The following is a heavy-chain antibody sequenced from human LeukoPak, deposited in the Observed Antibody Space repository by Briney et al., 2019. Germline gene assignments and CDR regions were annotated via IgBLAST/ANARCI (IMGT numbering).Heavy chain of an antibody. CDR1: GSTFSSYG. D-gene: IGHD3-22*01. J-gene: IGHJ4*02. Sequence: GGSLRLSCAASGSTFSSYGMHWVRQAPGKGLEWVAVISYDGSNKYYADSVKGRFTISRDNSKNTLYLQMNSLRAEDTAVYYCANPPLYDSSGRLDYWGQGTLVTVSS. CDR2: ISYDGSNK. V-gene: IGHV3-30*18. CDR3: ANPPLYDSSGRLDY.